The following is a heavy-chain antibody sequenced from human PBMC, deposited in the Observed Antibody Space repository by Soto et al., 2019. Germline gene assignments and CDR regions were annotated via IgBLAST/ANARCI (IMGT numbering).Heavy chain of an antibody. CDR1: GYTFTSYG. V-gene: IGHV1-18*01. J-gene: IGHJ5*02. CDR2: ISASTGKT. D-gene: IGHD2-2*01. Sequence: QVQLVQSGPDVKKPGASVKVSCKASGYTFTSYGFSWVRQAPGQGLEWMGWISASTGKTNYEQKFQGRVTMTTDRSTTTAFMELRSLRSDDTAVYFCARVEAAMSGHWLDPWGQGTLVTVSS. CDR3: ARVEAAMSGHWLDP.